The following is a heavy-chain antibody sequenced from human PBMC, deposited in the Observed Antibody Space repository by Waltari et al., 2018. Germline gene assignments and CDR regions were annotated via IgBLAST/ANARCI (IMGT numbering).Heavy chain of an antibody. Sequence: QVQLQESGPGVVKPSETLSLTCTVPGDSISRNYWSWTRPPPGKGLEWIGYIFYTGSTNYHPSLNSRVTISVDTSKNQSSLKLRSVTAADPAVYYCARILMGPGVTIGFDYWGQGTVVTVSS. J-gene: IGHJ4*02. CDR1: GDSISRNY. D-gene: IGHD3-10*01. CDR3: ARILMGPGVTIGFDY. V-gene: IGHV4-59*01. CDR2: IFYTGST.